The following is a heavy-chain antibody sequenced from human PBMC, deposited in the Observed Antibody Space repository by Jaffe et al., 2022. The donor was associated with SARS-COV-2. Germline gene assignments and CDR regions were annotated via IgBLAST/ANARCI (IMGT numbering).Heavy chain of an antibody. J-gene: IGHJ4*02. D-gene: IGHD5-18*01. CDR2: ISYDGSNK. CDR1: GFTFSSYA. CDR3: ARDQWADTAMVLIDY. Sequence: QVQLVESGGGVVQPGRSLRLSCAASGFTFSSYAMHWVRQAPGKGLEWVAVISYDGSNKYYADSVKGRFTISRDNSKNTLYLQMNSLRAEDTAVYYCARDQWADTAMVLIDYWGQGTLVTVSS. V-gene: IGHV3-30-3*01.